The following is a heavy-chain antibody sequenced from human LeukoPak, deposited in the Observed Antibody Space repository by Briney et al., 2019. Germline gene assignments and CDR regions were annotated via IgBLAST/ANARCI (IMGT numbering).Heavy chain of an antibody. D-gene: IGHD3-10*01. Sequence: GGALRLYCAASGFSFSSYALGWVRQAPGKGLEWVSGISGSGGSTYYADPEKGRFTISRDNSKNTLYLQMNSLRAEDTAVYYCAKGPGRYYGSGSYPLFDYWGQGTLVTVSS. CDR2: ISGSGGST. J-gene: IGHJ4*02. CDR3: AKGPGRYYGSGSYPLFDY. CDR1: GFSFSSYA. V-gene: IGHV3-23*01.